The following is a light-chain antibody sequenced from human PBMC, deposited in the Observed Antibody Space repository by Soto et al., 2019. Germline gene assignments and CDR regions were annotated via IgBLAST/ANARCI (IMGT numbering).Light chain of an antibody. CDR3: QQSYSTSRT. V-gene: IGKV1-39*01. Sequence: DIQMTQSPSSLSASVGDRVTITCRASQSISSYLNWYQQKPGKAPKLQIYAASSLQSGVPSRFSGSGSGTDFTLTISSLQPEDFATYYCQQSYSTSRTFGQGTKVDIK. CDR1: QSISSY. J-gene: IGKJ1*01. CDR2: AAS.